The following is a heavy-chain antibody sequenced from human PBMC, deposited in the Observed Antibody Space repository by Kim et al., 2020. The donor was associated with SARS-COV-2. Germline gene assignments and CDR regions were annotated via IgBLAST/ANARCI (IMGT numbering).Heavy chain of an antibody. CDR2: IKQDGSEK. CDR3: AREVVGIQLWPTPTSDYYMDV. CDR1: GFTFSSYW. J-gene: IGHJ6*03. Sequence: GGSLRLSCAASGFTFSSYWMSWVRQAPGKGLEWVANIKQDGSEKYYVDSVKGRFTISRDNAKNSLYLQMNSLRAEDTAVYYCAREVVGIQLWPTPTSDYYMDVWGKGTTVTVSS. V-gene: IGHV3-7*01. D-gene: IGHD5-18*01.